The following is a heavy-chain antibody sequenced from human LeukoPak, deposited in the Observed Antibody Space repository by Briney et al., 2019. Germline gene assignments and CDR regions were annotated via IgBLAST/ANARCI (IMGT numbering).Heavy chain of an antibody. Sequence: GGSLRLSCAVSGITLSNYGMSWVRQAPGKGLEWVAGISDGGGSRNYADSVKGRFTISRDNPKNTLYMQMNSLRAEDTGVYVGANRGVVIRAVIIVGFHKEAYYFDYWGQGALVTVSS. D-gene: IGHD3-10*01. CDR3: ANRGVVIRAVIIVGFHKEAYYFDY. CDR1: GITLSNYG. V-gene: IGHV3-23*01. J-gene: IGHJ4*02. CDR2: ISDGGGSR.